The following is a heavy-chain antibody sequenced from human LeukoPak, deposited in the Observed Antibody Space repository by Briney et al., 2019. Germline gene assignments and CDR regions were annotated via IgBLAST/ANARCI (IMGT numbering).Heavy chain of an antibody. Sequence: PSETLSLTCTVSGGSISSSYYYWGWIRQPPGKGLEWIGSIYYSGSTYYNPSLKSRVSISIDTSKNQFFLKLSSVTAADTAVYFCAGAGDFDSWGQGTLVTVSS. D-gene: IGHD3-10*01. V-gene: IGHV4-39*07. CDR3: AGAGDFDS. CDR1: GGSISSSYYY. J-gene: IGHJ4*02. CDR2: IYYSGST.